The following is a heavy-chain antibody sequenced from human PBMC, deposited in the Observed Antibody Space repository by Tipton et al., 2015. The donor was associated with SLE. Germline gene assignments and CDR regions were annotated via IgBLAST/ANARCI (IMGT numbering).Heavy chain of an antibody. D-gene: IGHD3-9*01. CDR2: INHSGST. CDR1: GGSFSGYY. V-gene: IGHV4-34*09. J-gene: IGHJ3*01. CDR3: ARAADMDV. Sequence: TLSLTCAVYGGSFSGYYWSWIRQPPGKGLEWIGEINHSGSTNYNPSLQSRVTISVDTSKNQFSLKLSSVTAADTAVYYCARAADMDVWGQGTMVTVSS.